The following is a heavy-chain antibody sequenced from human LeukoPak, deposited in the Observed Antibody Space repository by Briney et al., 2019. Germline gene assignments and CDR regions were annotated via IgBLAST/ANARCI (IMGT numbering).Heavy chain of an antibody. J-gene: IGHJ5*02. V-gene: IGHV4-59*01. CDR2: IYYSGST. CDR3: ARARSGSWYFP. CDR1: GGSISSYY. D-gene: IGHD6-13*01. Sequence: PSETLSLTCTVSGGSISSYYWSWIRQPPGKGLEWIGYIYYSGSTNYNPSLKSRVTISVDMSKNQFSLKLSSVTAADTAVYYCARARSGSWYFPWGQGTLVTVSS.